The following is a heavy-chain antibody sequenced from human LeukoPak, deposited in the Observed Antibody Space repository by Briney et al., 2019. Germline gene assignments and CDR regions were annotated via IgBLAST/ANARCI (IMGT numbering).Heavy chain of an antibody. Sequence: QPGGSLRLSCAASGFTFSDHYMDWVRQAPGKGLEWVGRTRNKANSYTTEYAASVKDRFTISRDDSEKSLYLQMNSLKTEDTAVYYCARVRYCSGTTCRGAFDIWGQGTMVTVSS. V-gene: IGHV3-72*01. J-gene: IGHJ3*02. CDR3: ARVRYCSGTTCRGAFDI. CDR1: GFTFSDHY. CDR2: TRNKANSYTT. D-gene: IGHD2-2*01.